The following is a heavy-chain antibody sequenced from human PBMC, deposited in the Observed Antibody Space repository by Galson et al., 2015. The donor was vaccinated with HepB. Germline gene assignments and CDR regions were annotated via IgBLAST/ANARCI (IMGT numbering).Heavy chain of an antibody. CDR3: ARSKSYYYYGMDV. J-gene: IGHJ6*02. CDR2: IDWDDDK. V-gene: IGHV2-70*04. CDR1: GFSPSTSGMR. Sequence: PALVNPTQTLTLTCTFSGFSPSTSGMRVSWIRQPPGKALEWLARIDWDDDKFYSTSLKTRLTISKDTSKNQVVLTMTNMDPVDTATYYCARSKSYYYYGMDVWGQGTTVTVSS.